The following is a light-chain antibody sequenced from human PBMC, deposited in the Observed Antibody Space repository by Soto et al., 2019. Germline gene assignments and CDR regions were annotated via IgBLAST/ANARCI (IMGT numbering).Light chain of an antibody. Sequence: QSALTQPPSASGSPGQSVTISCTGTSSNIGGCNYVSWYQQHPGKAPKLMIYGDTNRPSGVPDRFSGSKSGNSASLTVTGAEAEDEYYYYCCSCAGSDNGVFGTGTKVTVL. CDR1: SSNIGGCNY. J-gene: IGLJ1*01. V-gene: IGLV2-8*01. CDR2: GDT. CDR3: CSCAGSDNGV.